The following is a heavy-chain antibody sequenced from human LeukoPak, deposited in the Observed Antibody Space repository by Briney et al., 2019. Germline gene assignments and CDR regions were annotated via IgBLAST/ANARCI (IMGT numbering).Heavy chain of an antibody. CDR2: INPNSGGT. CDR1: GYTFTGYY. V-gene: IGHV1-2*06. J-gene: IGHJ4*02. D-gene: IGHD3-22*01. CDR3: ARAVIDSSGYYYVDY. Sequence: ASVKVSCTASGYTFTGYYMHWVRQAPGQGLEWMGRINPNSGGTNYAQKFQGRVTMTRDTSISTAYMELSRLRPDDTAVYYCARAVIDSSGYYYVDYWGQGTLVTVSS.